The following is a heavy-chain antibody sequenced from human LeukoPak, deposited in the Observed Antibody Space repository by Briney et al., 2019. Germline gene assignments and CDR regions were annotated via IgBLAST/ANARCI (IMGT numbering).Heavy chain of an antibody. CDR3: ARVGCTSSTCFGYLIFDY. J-gene: IGHJ4*02. Sequence: PGGSLSLSCAVSRFSLRSYWMSWVRQAPGKGLERVAYIKYDGSEKYQLDSVEGRFTISRDNAKNSLYLYMISLGGDDTAVYYCARVGCTSSTCFGYLIFDYWGQGALVTVSS. V-gene: IGHV3-7*01. D-gene: IGHD2-15*01. CDR2: IKYDGSEK. CDR1: RFSLRSYW.